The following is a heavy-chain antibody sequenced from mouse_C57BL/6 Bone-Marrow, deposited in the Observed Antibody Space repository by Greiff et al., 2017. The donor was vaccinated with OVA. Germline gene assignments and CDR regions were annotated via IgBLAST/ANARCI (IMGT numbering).Heavy chain of an antibody. CDR3: ARGVYYCNPIYYAMDY. CDR1: GYTFTSYG. Sequence: VQLQQSGAELARPGASVKLSCKASGYTFTSYGISWVKQRTGQGLEWIGEIYPRSGNTYYNEKFKGKATLTADKSSSTAYMELRSLTSEDSAVYFCARGVYYCNPIYYAMDYWGQGTSVTVSS. D-gene: IGHD2-1*01. V-gene: IGHV1-81*01. CDR2: IYPRSGNT. J-gene: IGHJ4*01.